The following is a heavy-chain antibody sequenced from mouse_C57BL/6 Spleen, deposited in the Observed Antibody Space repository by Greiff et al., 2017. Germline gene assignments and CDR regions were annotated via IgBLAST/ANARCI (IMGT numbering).Heavy chain of an antibody. Sequence: VQLQESGPGLVAPSQSLSITCTVSGFSLTSYGVHWVRQPPGKGLEWLVVIWSDGSTTYNSALKSRLSISQDNSKSQVFLKMNSLQTDDTAMYXCARLTTGGDAMDYWGQGTSVTVSS. CDR3: ARLTTGGDAMDY. V-gene: IGHV2-6*03. J-gene: IGHJ4*01. D-gene: IGHD1-1*01. CDR1: GFSLTSYG. CDR2: IWSDGST.